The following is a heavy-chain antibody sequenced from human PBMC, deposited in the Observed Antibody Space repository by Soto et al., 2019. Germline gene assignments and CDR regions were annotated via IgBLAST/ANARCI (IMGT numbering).Heavy chain of an antibody. CDR1: GYTFTSNG. D-gene: IGHD4-17*01. V-gene: IGHV1-18*04. Sequence: ASVKVTCKTSGYTFTSNGISWWRQAPGQGLEWMGWISDYNGNTNYAEKLQCRVSMTTDTSTSADYMEMRSLRSVDTAVYYCASTGDLYGGNSGLHAYDIWGQGTMVTVSS. CDR2: ISDYNGNT. CDR3: ASTGDLYGGNSGLHAYDI. J-gene: IGHJ3*02.